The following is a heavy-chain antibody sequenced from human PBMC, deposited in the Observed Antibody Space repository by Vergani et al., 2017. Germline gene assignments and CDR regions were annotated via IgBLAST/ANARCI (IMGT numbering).Heavy chain of an antibody. J-gene: IGHJ5*02. CDR2: INHSGST. Sequence: QVQLQQWGAGLLKPSETLSLTCAVYGGSFSGYYWSWIRQPPGKGLEWIGEINHSGSTNYNPSLKSRVTISVDTSKNQFSLKLSSVTAADTAVYYCASARGVVVVPAAPRGWFDTWGQGTLVTVSS. D-gene: IGHD2-2*01. CDR1: GGSFSGYY. CDR3: ASARGVVVVPAAPRGWFDT. V-gene: IGHV4-34*01.